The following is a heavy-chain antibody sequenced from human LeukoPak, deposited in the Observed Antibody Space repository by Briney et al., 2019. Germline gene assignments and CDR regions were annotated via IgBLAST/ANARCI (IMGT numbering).Heavy chain of an antibody. CDR2: ISSSSSYI. CDR1: GFTFSSYS. CDR3: ARDPTVTPFDY. J-gene: IGHJ4*02. D-gene: IGHD4-17*01. V-gene: IGHV3-21*01. Sequence: GESLKISCAASGFTFSSYSMNWVRQAPGKGLEWVSSISSSSSYIYYADSVKGRFTISRDNAKNSLYLQMNSLRAEDTAVYYCARDPTVTPFDYWGQGTLVTVSS.